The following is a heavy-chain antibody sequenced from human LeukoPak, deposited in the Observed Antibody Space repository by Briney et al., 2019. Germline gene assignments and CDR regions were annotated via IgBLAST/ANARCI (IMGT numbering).Heavy chain of an antibody. Sequence: SETLSLTCTVSGGSISSYYWTWIRQPPGKGLEWIGYIYYTGATSYNPSLKSRVTISVDTSKNQISLKVTSVTTADTAVYYCAKYGGSGWVIDNWGQGTLVTVSS. J-gene: IGHJ4*02. CDR1: GGSISSYY. D-gene: IGHD6-19*01. V-gene: IGHV4-59*08. CDR3: AKYGGSGWVIDN. CDR2: IYYTGAT.